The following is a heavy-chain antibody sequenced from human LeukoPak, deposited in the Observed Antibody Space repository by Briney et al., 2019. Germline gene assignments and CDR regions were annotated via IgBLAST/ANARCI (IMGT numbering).Heavy chain of an antibody. Sequence: SETLSLTCTVSGGSISSSSYYWGWIRQPPGKGLEWIGRIYYNGSTNYNLSLKSGVTISVDTSKNQFSLKLSCVTAADPAVYYCESRDSGYDYFSWFDPWGQGTLVTVSS. CDR3: ESRDSGYDYFSWFDP. V-gene: IGHV4-39*07. CDR2: IYYNGST. CDR1: GGSISSSSYY. D-gene: IGHD5-12*01. J-gene: IGHJ5*02.